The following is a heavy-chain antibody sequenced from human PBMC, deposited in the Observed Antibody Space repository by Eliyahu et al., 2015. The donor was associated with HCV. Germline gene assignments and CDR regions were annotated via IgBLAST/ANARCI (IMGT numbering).Heavy chain of an antibody. V-gene: IGHV4-39*01. CDR3: ARQENSYGRYYYGVDV. Sequence: QMQLQESGPGLVKPSETLSLTCTVSGGSISSRSHCWGWIRQSPGKGLEWXGTIFXTGSTNYHPSLKSRVTISIDTSKNQFSLKLRSVTAADTAVYYCARQENSYGRYYYGVDVWGQGTTVTVSS. J-gene: IGHJ6*02. D-gene: IGHD5-18*01. CDR2: IFXTGST. CDR1: GGSISSRSHC.